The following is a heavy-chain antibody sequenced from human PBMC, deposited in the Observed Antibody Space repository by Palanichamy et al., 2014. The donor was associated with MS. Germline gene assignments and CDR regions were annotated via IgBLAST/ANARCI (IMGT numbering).Heavy chain of an antibody. V-gene: IGHV1-2*02. D-gene: IGHD3-22*01. CDR1: GYTFTVYS. CDR3: ARPYYYETGGYADAFNI. Sequence: QVQLVQSGAEVKKPGASVKVSRKASGYTFTVYSLHWVRQAPGQGLEWMGWINPNGGGTNYAQKFQGRVIMTRDTAISTAYMELSSLTSDDTGVYYCARPYYYETGGYADAFNIWGQGTMVSVS. CDR2: INPNGGGT. J-gene: IGHJ3*02.